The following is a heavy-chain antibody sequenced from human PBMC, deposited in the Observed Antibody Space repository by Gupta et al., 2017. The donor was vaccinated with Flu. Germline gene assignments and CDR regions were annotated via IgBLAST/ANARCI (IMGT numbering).Heavy chain of an antibody. D-gene: IGHD6-6*01. CDR3: AKDARSSFDVFDI. CDR2: ISGSGGST. CDR1: GFTFTNYA. Sequence: EVQLSESGGALVQPGGSLRLSCAASGFTFTNYAMSWVRQVPGKGLEWVSAISGSGGSTYYADSVKGRFTISRDNSKNTLCLQMDSLRVEDTALYYCAKDARSSFDVFDIWGQGTMVTVSA. V-gene: IGHV3-23*01. J-gene: IGHJ3*02.